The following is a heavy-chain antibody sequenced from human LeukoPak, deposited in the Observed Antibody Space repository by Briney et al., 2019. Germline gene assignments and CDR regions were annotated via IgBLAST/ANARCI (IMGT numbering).Heavy chain of an antibody. J-gene: IGHJ3*02. CDR3: ARENTGPTIGAFDM. CDR1: GFPFSSYG. D-gene: IGHD1-1*01. CDR2: ISYDGSNK. Sequence: GGSLSLSCAASGFPFSSYGMHWVRQAPGKGLEWVAVISYDGSNKYYADYVKGRFTISRDNSKNTLYLQMNSLRAEDTAVYYCARENTGPTIGAFDMWGQGTMVTVSS. V-gene: IGHV3-30*03.